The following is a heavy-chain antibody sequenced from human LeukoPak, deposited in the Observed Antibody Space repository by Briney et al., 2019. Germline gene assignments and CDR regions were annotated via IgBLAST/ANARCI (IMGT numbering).Heavy chain of an antibody. D-gene: IGHD4-23*01. J-gene: IGHJ4*02. CDR2: IKQDGSEK. Sequence: GGSLTLSCAASGFTFSNYWMSWVRQAPGKGLEWVANIKQDGSEKYYVDSVKGRFTISRDNAKNSLYLQMNSLRAEDTAVYYCARDILGWPVDYWGQGTLVTVSS. CDR3: ARDILGWPVDY. V-gene: IGHV3-7*01. CDR1: GFTFSNYW.